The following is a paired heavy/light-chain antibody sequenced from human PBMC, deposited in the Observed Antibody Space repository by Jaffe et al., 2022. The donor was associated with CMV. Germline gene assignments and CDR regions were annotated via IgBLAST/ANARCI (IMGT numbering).Light chain of an antibody. Sequence: QSVLTQPPSVSGAPGQKITISCTGSSSNIGAGYDVHWYQHLPGTAPKLLIYTNNNRPSGVPDRFSGSKSGTSASLAITGLQAEDEADYYCQSYDSSLSASWVFGGGTKLTVL. CDR2: TNN. CDR3: QSYDSSLSASWV. CDR1: SSNIGAGYD. J-gene: IGLJ3*02. V-gene: IGLV1-40*01.
Heavy chain of an antibody. Sequence: QVQLVESGGGVVQPGRSLRLSCAASRFTFRNYGMHWVRQAPGKGLEWVALIWYDGSNQHYADSVKGRFTISRDNSKNMLYLQMNSLRAEDTAVYYCATDRNGGNPHYFENWGRGTLVTVSS. J-gene: IGHJ4*02. V-gene: IGHV3-33*08. CDR2: IWYDGSNQ. D-gene: IGHD2-15*01. CDR3: ATDRNGGNPHYFEN. CDR1: RFTFRNYG.